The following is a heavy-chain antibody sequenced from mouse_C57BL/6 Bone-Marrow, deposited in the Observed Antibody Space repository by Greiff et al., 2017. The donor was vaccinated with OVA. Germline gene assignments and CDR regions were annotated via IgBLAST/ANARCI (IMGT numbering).Heavy chain of an antibody. J-gene: IGHJ1*03. D-gene: IGHD2-4*01. CDR1: GFTFSSYA. V-gene: IGHV5-4*01. CDR3: AREMITTWYFEV. CDR2: ISDGGSYT. Sequence: EVKLVESGGGLVKPGGSLKLSCAASGFTFSSYAMSWVRQTPEKRLEWVATISDGGSYTYYPANVKGRFTISRDNAKNNLYLQMSHLKSEDTAMYYCAREMITTWYFEVWGTGTTVTVSS.